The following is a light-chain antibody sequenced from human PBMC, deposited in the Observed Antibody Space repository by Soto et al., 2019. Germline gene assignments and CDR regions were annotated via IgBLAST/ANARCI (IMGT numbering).Light chain of an antibody. Sequence: ITCRASQSISSYLNWYQQKPGKAPKLLIYAASNLQSGVPSRFSGSGSGTDFTLTISSLQPEDFATYFCQQSYTTPVYSFGQGTKVDIK. CDR3: QQSYTTPVYS. CDR1: QSISSY. J-gene: IGKJ2*01. CDR2: AAS. V-gene: IGKV1-39*01.